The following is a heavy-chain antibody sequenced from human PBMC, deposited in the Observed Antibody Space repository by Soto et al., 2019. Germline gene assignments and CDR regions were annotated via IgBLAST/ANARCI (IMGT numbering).Heavy chain of an antibody. Sequence: SLRLSCTVSGFTFSTSAMSWVRQAPGRGLEWVSGISGSGAGTYYADSVKGRFTISRDNSKNTLYLQMSGLRAEDAAVYYCAKGPTVFGAVISFDYYYGMYVWGHGTPVTVSS. CDR1: GFTFSTSA. D-gene: IGHD3-3*01. CDR3: AKGPTVFGAVISFDYYYGMYV. J-gene: IGHJ6*02. CDR2: ISGSGAGT. V-gene: IGHV3-23*01.